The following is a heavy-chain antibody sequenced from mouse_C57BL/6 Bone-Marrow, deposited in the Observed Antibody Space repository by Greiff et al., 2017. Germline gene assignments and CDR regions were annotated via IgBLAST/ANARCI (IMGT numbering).Heavy chain of an antibody. CDR1: GYSITSGYY. CDR2: ISYDGSN. Sequence: VQLKESGPGLVKPSQSLSLTCSVTGYSITSGYYWNWIRQFPGNKLEWMGYISYDGSNNYNPSLKNRISITRDTSQNQFFLKLNSVTTEDTATYYCARATTVPDYWGQGTTLTVSS. CDR3: ARATTVPDY. V-gene: IGHV3-6*01. J-gene: IGHJ2*01. D-gene: IGHD1-1*01.